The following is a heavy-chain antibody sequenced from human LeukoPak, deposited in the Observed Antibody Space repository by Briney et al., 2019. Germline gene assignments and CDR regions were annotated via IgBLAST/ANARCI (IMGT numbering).Heavy chain of an antibody. J-gene: IGHJ4*02. V-gene: IGHV4-34*01. Sequence: SETLSLTXAVYGGSFRGYYWSWSRQPPGKGLEWIGEIDHRGSTNYNPSLKSRVTISVDTSKNQFSLRLSSVTTADTAVYYCVTPIGDSSTSEHWGQGTLVTVSS. D-gene: IGHD6-13*01. CDR1: GGSFRGYY. CDR3: VTPIGDSSTSEH. CDR2: IDHRGST.